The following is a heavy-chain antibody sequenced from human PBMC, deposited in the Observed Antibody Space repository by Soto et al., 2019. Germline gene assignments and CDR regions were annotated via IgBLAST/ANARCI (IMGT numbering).Heavy chain of an antibody. V-gene: IGHV3-23*01. D-gene: IGHD3-22*01. Sequence: PGGSLRPSCAASGFTFSSYAMSWVRQAPGKGLEWVSAISGSGGSTYFADFVKGRFPHPRDNSKNQLYLEMNSPRAEGTAVYYCAKDQNYYDNRPTDYWGQGTPVTVSS. J-gene: IGHJ4*02. CDR3: AKDQNYYDNRPTDY. CDR2: ISGSGGST. CDR1: GFTFSSYA.